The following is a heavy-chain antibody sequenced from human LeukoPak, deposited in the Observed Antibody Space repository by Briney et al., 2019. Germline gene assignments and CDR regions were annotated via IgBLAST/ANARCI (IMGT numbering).Heavy chain of an antibody. Sequence: GGSLRLSCAASGFPFTNYAMHWVRQAPGKGLEWVAVISNDGRSKYHADSVKGRFTISRDDSKKTVYLQMNSLRGEDSAVYFCARENSCGAPLDYWGQGSLVTVSS. CDR2: ISNDGRSK. CDR1: GFPFTNYA. D-gene: IGHD2-21*01. V-gene: IGHV3-30*03. J-gene: IGHJ4*02. CDR3: ARENSCGAPLDY.